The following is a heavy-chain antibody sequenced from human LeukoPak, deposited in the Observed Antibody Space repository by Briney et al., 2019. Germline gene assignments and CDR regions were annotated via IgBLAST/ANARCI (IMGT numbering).Heavy chain of an antibody. CDR2: IYPGDSDT. CDR3: ARRREDSGSYRPRIYDY. J-gene: IGHJ4*02. D-gene: IGHD1-26*01. Sequence: GESLKISCKGSGYSFTSYWIGWVRQMPGKVLEWMGIIYPGDSDTRYSPSFQGQVTISADKSISTAYLQWSSLKASDTAMYYCARRREDSGSYRPRIYDYWGQGTLVTVSS. CDR1: GYSFTSYW. V-gene: IGHV5-51*01.